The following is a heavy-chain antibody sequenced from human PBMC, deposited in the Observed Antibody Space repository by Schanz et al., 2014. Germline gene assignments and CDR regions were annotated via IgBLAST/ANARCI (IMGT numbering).Heavy chain of an antibody. Sequence: EVQLVESGGGLVKPGGSLRLSCAASGFTFSSYIMNWVRQAPGRGLEWVSSISPSSSYIYYADSVKGRFTISRDNAKNSLYLQMNSLRAEDTAVYYCARDLNRCGGDCYSGWGQGTLVTVSS. J-gene: IGHJ4*02. CDR1: GFTFSSYI. CDR3: ARDLNRCGGDCYSG. CDR2: ISPSSSYI. D-gene: IGHD2-21*02. V-gene: IGHV3-21*02.